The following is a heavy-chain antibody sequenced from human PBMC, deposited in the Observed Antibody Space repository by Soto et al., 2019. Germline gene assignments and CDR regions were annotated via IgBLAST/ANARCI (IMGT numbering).Heavy chain of an antibody. Sequence: PPGKGLEWIGYIYYSGSTNYNPSLKSRVTISVDTSKNQSSLKLSSVTAADTAVYYCAGRYFDWLPLNWFDPWGQGTLVTVSS. J-gene: IGHJ5*02. D-gene: IGHD3-9*01. CDR3: AGRYFDWLPLNWFDP. CDR2: IYYSGST. V-gene: IGHV4-59*08.